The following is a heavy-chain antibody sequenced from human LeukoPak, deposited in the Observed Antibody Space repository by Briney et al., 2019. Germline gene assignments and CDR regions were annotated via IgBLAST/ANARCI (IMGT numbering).Heavy chain of an antibody. D-gene: IGHD3-10*01. V-gene: IGHV1-2*02. CDR3: AGLEDYGSGSYYMAYFDY. CDR1: GYTFTGYY. Sequence: ASVKVSCKASGYTFTGYYMHWVRQAPGQGLEWMGWINPNSGGTNYAQKFQGRVTMTRDTSISTAYMELSRLRSDDTAVYYCAGLEDYGSGSYYMAYFDYWGQGTLVTVSS. CDR2: INPNSGGT. J-gene: IGHJ4*02.